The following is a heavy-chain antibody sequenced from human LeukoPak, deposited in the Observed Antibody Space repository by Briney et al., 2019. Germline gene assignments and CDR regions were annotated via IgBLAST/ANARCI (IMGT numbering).Heavy chain of an antibody. J-gene: IGHJ6*03. CDR3: ARDAGGYYYMDV. V-gene: IGHV3-11*01. CDR1: GYTFSDYY. Sequence: GGSLILSCAAPGYTFSDYYRSWSRQAPGKGLGRVSYMSSSGSSIYYADSVKRRFTISRDNATNSLYLQMNSLRADDTAVYYCARDAGGYYYMDVWGKGTTVTVSS. CDR2: MSSSGSSI.